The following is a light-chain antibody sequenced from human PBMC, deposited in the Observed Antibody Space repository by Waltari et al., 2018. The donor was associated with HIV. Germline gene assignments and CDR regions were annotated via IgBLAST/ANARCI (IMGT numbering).Light chain of an antibody. CDR1: QSINSTY. V-gene: IGKV3-20*01. Sequence: EVVLTQSPGTLSLSPGDRATLPCRASQSINSTYLAWYQQHPGQTPRLLMYGASRRAIGIPDRFSGSGSGTDFTLTIARLEPGDFAVYYCHQYGSSPRTFGQGTKVDIK. CDR3: HQYGSSPRT. CDR2: GAS. J-gene: IGKJ1*01.